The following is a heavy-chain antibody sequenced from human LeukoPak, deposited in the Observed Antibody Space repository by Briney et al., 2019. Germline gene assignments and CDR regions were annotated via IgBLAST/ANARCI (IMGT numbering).Heavy chain of an antibody. CDR3: ARAISSSWYGFDY. J-gene: IGHJ4*02. CDR2: IYYSGST. D-gene: IGHD6-13*01. V-gene: IGHV4-59*01. Sequence: SETLSLTCTVSVGSIISYYWRWIRQPPGKGLEYIGYIYYSGSTNYNPSLKSRVTISVDTSENQFSLMLTSVTAADTAVYYCARAISSSWYGFDYWGQGTLVTVSS. CDR1: VGSIISYY.